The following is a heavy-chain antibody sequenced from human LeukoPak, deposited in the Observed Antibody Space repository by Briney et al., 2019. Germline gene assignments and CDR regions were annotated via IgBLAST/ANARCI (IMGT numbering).Heavy chain of an antibody. CDR1: GFTVISNY. J-gene: IGHJ4*02. D-gene: IGHD3-3*01. V-gene: IGHV3-66*01. Sequence: GGSLRFSFAASGFTVISNYMSWVRQAPGKGLKWVSVIYSGGSTYYADSVKGRFTISRDNSKNTLYLQMNSLRAEDTAVYYSASVSGYSSSEYYFDYWGQGTLVTVSS. CDR2: IYSGGST. CDR3: ASVSGYSSSEYYFDY.